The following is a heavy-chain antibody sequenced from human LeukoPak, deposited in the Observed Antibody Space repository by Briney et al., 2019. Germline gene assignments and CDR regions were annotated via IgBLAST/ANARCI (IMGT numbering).Heavy chain of an antibody. CDR3: ARQMFGGYDILTGPVDY. CDR2: IRYDRSNK. V-gene: IGHV3-30*02. D-gene: IGHD3-9*01. CDR1: GFTFSSYG. Sequence: GGSLRLSCAASGFTFSSYGMHWVRQAPGKGLEWVPFIRYDRSNKYYADSVKGRFTISRDNSKNTLYLQMNSLRAEDTAVYYCARQMFGGYDILTGPVDYWGQGTLVTVSS. J-gene: IGHJ4*02.